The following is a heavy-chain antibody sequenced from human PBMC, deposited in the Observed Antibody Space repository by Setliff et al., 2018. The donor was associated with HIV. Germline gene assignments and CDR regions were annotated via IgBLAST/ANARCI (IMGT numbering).Heavy chain of an antibody. CDR2: INPDTGGT. V-gene: IGHV1-2*02. D-gene: IGHD3-3*01. J-gene: IGHJ4*01. Sequence: ASVKVSCKASGYTFTDYYIHWVRQAPGQGLEWMGWINPDTGGTNSAQRFQGRVTMTRDMSITTAYMELSSLKSDDTAMYYCARGIRTSFGPNFDQWGHGTLVTVSS. CDR3: ARGIRTSFGPNFDQ. CDR1: GYTFTDYY.